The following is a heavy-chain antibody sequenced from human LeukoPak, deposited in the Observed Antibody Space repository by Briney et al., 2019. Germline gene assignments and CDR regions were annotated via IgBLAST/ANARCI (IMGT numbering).Heavy chain of an antibody. V-gene: IGHV3-11*04. CDR3: GTTGRGLIDY. CDR2: ISSSGSTI. J-gene: IGHJ4*02. CDR1: GFTFSDYY. Sequence: GGSLRLSCAASGFTFSDYYMSWIRQAPGKGLEWVSYISSSGSTIYYTDSVKGRFTISRDNSKNTLYLQMNSLRAEDTAVYYCGTTGRGLIDYWGQGTLVTVSS. D-gene: IGHD3-10*01.